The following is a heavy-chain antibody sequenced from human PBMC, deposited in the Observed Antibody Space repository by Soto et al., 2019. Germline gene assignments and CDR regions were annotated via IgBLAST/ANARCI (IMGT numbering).Heavy chain of an antibody. D-gene: IGHD2-2*02. CDR1: GFTFSSYS. V-gene: IGHV3-21*01. Sequence: GGSLRLSCAASGFTFSSYSMNWVRQAPGKGLEWVSSISSSSSYIYYADSVKGRFTISRDNAKNSLYLQMNSLRAEDTAVYYCARIRGQLPYDAFDIWGHGTMVTVSS. CDR2: ISSSSSYI. J-gene: IGHJ3*02. CDR3: ARIRGQLPYDAFDI.